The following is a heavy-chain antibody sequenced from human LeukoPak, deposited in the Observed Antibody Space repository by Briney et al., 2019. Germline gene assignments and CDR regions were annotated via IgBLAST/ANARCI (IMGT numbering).Heavy chain of an antibody. Sequence: SETLSLTCTVSGGSISSYYWTWIRQPAGKGLEWIGRIYSSGSINYNPSLKSRVTMSVDTSKNQFSLRLRSVTAADTAVYYCARELGYGDSDWGQGTLVTVSS. CDR1: GGSISSYY. CDR2: IYSSGSI. V-gene: IGHV4-4*07. CDR3: ARELGYGDSD. D-gene: IGHD4-17*01. J-gene: IGHJ4*02.